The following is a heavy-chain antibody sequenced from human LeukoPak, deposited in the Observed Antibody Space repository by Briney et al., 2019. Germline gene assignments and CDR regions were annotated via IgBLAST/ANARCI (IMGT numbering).Heavy chain of an antibody. Sequence: SETLSLTCTVSGGSISSSSYYWGWIRQPPGKGLEWIGSIYYSGSTYYNPSLKSRDTISVDTSKNQFSLKLSSVTAADTAVYYCAKAYCSSNSCSKLGYFDCWGQGTLVTVSS. V-gene: IGHV4-39*01. D-gene: IGHD2-2*01. CDR3: AKAYCSSNSCSKLGYFDC. J-gene: IGHJ4*02. CDR2: IYYSGST. CDR1: GGSISSSSYY.